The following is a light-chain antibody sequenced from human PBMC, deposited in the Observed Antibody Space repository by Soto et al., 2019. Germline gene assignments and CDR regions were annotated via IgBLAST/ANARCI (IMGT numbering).Light chain of an antibody. CDR3: QQYGSSFT. CDR1: QSVSSSY. Sequence: EIVLTQSPGTLSLSPGERATLSCRASQSVSSSYLAWYQQKSGQAPRLLLYGASSRATGIPDRFSGGGSGTDFTLTISRLEPEDFAVYYGQQYGSSFTFGPGTKVDIK. J-gene: IGKJ3*01. V-gene: IGKV3-20*01. CDR2: GAS.